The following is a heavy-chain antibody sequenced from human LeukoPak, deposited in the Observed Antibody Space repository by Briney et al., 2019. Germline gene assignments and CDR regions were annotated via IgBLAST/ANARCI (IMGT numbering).Heavy chain of an antibody. D-gene: IGHD2-2*01. CDR1: GASFSGYY. Sequence: PSETLSLPCAVYGASFSGYYWSWLRQPPGKWLEWIGEINHSGSTNYNPSLKSRVTISVDTSNKQFSLKLSSVTAADTAVYYCARGPPCPYYFDDWGQGTLVTVSS. CDR2: INHSGST. J-gene: IGHJ4*02. CDR3: ARGPPCPYYFDD. V-gene: IGHV4-34*01.